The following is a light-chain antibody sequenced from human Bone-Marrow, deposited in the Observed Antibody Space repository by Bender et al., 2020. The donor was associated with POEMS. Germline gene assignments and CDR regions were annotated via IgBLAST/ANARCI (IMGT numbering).Light chain of an antibody. CDR1: SSDVGAYNL. J-gene: IGLJ2*01. CDR3: SSFAGSNSLV. CDR2: EVS. V-gene: IGLV2-23*02. Sequence: QSALTQPASVSGSPGQSITISCTGASSDVGAYNLVSWFQQHPGKAPELMIYEVSKRPSGVPDRFSGSKSGNTASLTVSGLQAEDEADYFCSSFAGSNSLVFGGGTKLTVL.